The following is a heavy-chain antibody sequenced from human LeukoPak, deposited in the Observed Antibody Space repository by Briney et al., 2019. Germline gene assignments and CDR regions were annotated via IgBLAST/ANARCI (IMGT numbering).Heavy chain of an antibody. CDR3: ATLAVAGDLDY. V-gene: IGHV3-21*01. D-gene: IGHD6-19*01. J-gene: IGHJ4*02. CDR2: ISSRSTYI. CDR1: GFTFTSYT. Sequence: GGSLRLSCAASGFTFTSYTMNWVRQAPGKGLEWVSSISSRSTYIYYADSVKGRFTISRDNAKNSLYLQMNSLRAEDTAVYYCATLAVAGDLDYWGQGTLVTVSS.